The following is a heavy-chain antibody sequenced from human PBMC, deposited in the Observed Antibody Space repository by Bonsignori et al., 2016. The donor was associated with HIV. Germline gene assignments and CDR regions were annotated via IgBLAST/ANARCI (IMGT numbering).Heavy chain of an antibody. CDR3: AKSSNWYRADFQH. J-gene: IGHJ1*01. CDR2: IKQDGSEK. CDR1: GFTFSNYW. V-gene: IGHV3-7*01. D-gene: IGHD1-20*01. Sequence: GESLKISCAGSGFTFSNYWMSWVRQAPGKGLEWVANIKQDGSEKYYVESVKGRFTLSRDNAKRSLYLEMNSLRVEDTAVYYCAKSSNWYRADFQHWGQGTLVTVSS.